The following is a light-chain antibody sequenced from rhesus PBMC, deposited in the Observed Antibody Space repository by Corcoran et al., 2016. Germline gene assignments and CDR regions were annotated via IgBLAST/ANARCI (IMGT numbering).Light chain of an antibody. CDR3: MQGTHWPYS. J-gene: IGKJ2*01. CDR1: QSLLHSNGNTY. V-gene: IGKV2-58*03. CDR2: KVS. Sequence: DVVMTQSPLSLPVTPGQPASISCRSSQSLLHSNGNTYLSWFLQKPGQLPRRLIYKVSNRASGDPDRCSGSGAGPDCTLKISRVEAEDVGVYYCMQGTHWPYSFGQGTKVEIK.